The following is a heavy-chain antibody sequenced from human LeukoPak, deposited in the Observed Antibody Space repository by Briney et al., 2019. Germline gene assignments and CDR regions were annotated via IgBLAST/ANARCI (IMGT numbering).Heavy chain of an antibody. CDR2: ISSSSSTI. CDR1: GFTFSSYS. Sequence: PGGSLRLSCAASGFTFSSYSMNWVRQAPGKGLEWVSYISSSSSTIYYADSVKGRFTISRDNSKNTLYLQMNSLRAEDTAVYYCAKDRSGGSFLNWFDPWGQGTLVTVSS. CDR3: AKDRSGGSFLNWFDP. V-gene: IGHV3-48*01. D-gene: IGHD2-15*01. J-gene: IGHJ5*02.